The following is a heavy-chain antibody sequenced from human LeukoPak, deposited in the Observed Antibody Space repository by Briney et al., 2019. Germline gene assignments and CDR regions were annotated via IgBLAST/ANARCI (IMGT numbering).Heavy chain of an antibody. D-gene: IGHD3-10*01. J-gene: IGHJ4*02. Sequence: GGSLRLSCAASGFTFSDYWIHWVRQAPGKGLVWVSRINTDGSITNYADSVKGRFSISRDNAKNKLYLQMSSLRAEDTAVYYCARDRGPRTGFMVREAYDYWGQGTLVTVSS. CDR1: GFTFSDYW. CDR3: ARDRGPRTGFMVREAYDY. V-gene: IGHV3-74*01. CDR2: INTDGSIT.